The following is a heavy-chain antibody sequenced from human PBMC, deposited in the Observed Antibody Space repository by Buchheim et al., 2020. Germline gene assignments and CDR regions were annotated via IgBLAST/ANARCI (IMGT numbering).Heavy chain of an antibody. CDR1: GGSISSGGYY. Sequence: QVQLQESGPGLVKPSQTLSLTCTVSGGSISSGGYYWSWIRQHPGKGLEWIGYSYYSGSTYYNPSLKRRDTISVDTYKNQVSLKLSSVTAADTAVYYCARVGEGIIAVADFDYWGQGTL. D-gene: IGHD6-19*01. CDR2: SYYSGST. V-gene: IGHV4-31*03. J-gene: IGHJ4*02. CDR3: ARVGEGIIAVADFDY.